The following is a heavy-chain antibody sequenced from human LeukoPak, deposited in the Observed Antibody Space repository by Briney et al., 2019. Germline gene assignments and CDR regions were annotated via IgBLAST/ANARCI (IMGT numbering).Heavy chain of an antibody. V-gene: IGHV3-74*01. D-gene: IGHD3-22*01. Sequence: PGGSLRLSCAASGFPFSDYWMHWVPRATGKGLVWVSRISSDGSRVTYADAVKGRFTISRDNAKNTLYLQMNSLRAEDTAVYYCAKARGLIGGAFDIWGRGTMVTVSS. CDR1: GFPFSDYW. CDR3: AKARGLIGGAFDI. CDR2: ISSDGSRV. J-gene: IGHJ3*02.